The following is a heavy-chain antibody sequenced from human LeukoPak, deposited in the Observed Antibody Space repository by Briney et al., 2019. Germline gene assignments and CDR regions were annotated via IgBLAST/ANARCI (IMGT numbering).Heavy chain of an antibody. CDR3: ARELRDGYNEYYFDF. CDR2: IYYSGST. CDR1: GGLISTGGHY. V-gene: IGHV4-30-4*01. Sequence: PSQTLSLTCTVSGGLISTGGHYWSWIRHPPGKGLEWIGYIYYSGSTDYNPSLKSRVAISVDTSKNQFSLKLRSVTAADTAVYYCARELRDGYNEYYFDFWGQGTLVTVSS. J-gene: IGHJ4*02. D-gene: IGHD5-24*01.